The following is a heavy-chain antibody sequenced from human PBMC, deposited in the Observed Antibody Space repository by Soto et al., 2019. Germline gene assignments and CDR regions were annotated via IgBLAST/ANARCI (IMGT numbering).Heavy chain of an antibody. CDR2: INPYNGNT. CDR1: GYTFTSYG. Sequence: QVQLVQSGAEVKKPGASVKVSCKASGYTFTSYGISWVRQAPGQGLEWMGWINPYNGNTNYAQKLQGRVTMTTDTSTSTSYMKMRSLRSDDTAVYYCARDPVGGNWFDPWGQGTLVTVSS. V-gene: IGHV1-18*01. CDR3: ARDPVGGNWFDP. D-gene: IGHD1-26*01. J-gene: IGHJ5*02.